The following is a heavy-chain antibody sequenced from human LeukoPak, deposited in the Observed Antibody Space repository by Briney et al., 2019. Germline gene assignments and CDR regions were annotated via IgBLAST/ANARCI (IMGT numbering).Heavy chain of an antibody. D-gene: IGHD2-15*01. CDR3: AKESTVMAAREIDS. CDR1: GFTFSTYT. V-gene: IGHV3-30*01. CDR2: ISYDGSNK. J-gene: IGHJ4*02. Sequence: PGGSLRLSCAASGFTFSTYTMHWVRQAPGKGLEWVASISYDGSNKYYADSVKGRFTISRHNSKNTLWMERNSLRGEDTAVYYCAKESTVMAAREIDSWGQGTLVTVSS.